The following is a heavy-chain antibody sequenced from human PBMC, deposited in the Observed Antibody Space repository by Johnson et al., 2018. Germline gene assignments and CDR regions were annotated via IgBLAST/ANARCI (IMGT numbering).Heavy chain of an antibody. V-gene: IGHV3-30*18. CDR2: ISYDGSNT. Sequence: QVQLVQSGGGVVQPGRSLRLPCAASGFTFRNYGMHWVRQAPGKGLEWVALISYDGSNTDYTDSVNGRLTISSDNSENTLYLQMNTLRPDDTGVYYGAKDPVWVAVVPTAEYFQHWGQGTLVTVSS. CDR1: GFTFRNYG. CDR3: AKDPVWVAVVPTAEYFQH. D-gene: IGHD2-2*01. J-gene: IGHJ1*01.